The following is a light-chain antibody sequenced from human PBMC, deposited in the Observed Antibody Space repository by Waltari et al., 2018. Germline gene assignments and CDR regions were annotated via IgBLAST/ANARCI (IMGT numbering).Light chain of an antibody. CDR3: QQYYFTPYT. J-gene: IGKJ2*01. Sequence: DIQMTQSPSSLSASVVDRVTITCRASQGISNSLAWYQQKPGKAPKLLLYGASRLESGVPPRFSGSGSGTDYTLTISSLQPDDFATYYCQQYYFTPYTFGQGTKLDIK. V-gene: IGKV1-NL1*01. CDR1: QGISNS. CDR2: GAS.